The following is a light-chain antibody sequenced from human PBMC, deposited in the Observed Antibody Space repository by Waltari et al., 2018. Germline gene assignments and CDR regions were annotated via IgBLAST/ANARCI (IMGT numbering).Light chain of an antibody. V-gene: IGLV3-25*02. CDR2: KDI. CDR1: VLPKQY. Sequence: SELTQPPAVSVSPGQTARITCSGDVLPKQYVYRYQPNPGHAPVVVIKKDIERPFGIPVRFSGSTSETTVTLTFSGIQAEEEADYYCQSAHSSDTHMLFGGGTKLNVL. CDR3: QSAHSSDTHML. J-gene: IGLJ2*01.